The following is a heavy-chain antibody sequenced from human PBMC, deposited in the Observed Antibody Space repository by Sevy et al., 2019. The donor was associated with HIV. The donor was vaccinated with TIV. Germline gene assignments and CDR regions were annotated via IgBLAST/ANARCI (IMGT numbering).Heavy chain of an antibody. J-gene: IGHJ4*02. V-gene: IGHV3-7*01. CDR2: IEQDGSAK. Sequence: GGSRRLSCSASGFTFSEYWMSWVRQAPGKGLEWVANIEQDGSAKYYVDSVKGRFTISRDNAKNSLYLQMNSLRAEDTALYYCVRAIAFSTSHWGQGTQVTVSS. CDR1: GFTFSEYW. CDR3: VRAIAFSTSH. D-gene: IGHD1-26*01.